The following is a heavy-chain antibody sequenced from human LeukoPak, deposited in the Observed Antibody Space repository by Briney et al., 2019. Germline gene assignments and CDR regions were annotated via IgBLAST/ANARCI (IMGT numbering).Heavy chain of an antibody. CDR3: ATDDSGSWNGGNDY. J-gene: IGHJ4*02. D-gene: IGHD6-13*01. CDR2: INAIGDIT. CDR1: GFTFSSYA. V-gene: IGHV3-23*01. Sequence: PGGSLRLSCAASGFTFSSYAMSWVRQAPGKGLEWVSAINAIGDITYSADSVKGRFTISRDNSKDTLYLQMNSLRAGDTAVYYCATDDSGSWNGGNDYWGQGTLVTVSS.